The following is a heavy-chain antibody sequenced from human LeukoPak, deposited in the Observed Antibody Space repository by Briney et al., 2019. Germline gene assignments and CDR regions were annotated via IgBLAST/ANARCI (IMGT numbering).Heavy chain of an antibody. Sequence: ASVKVSCKASGYTSTNYYMHWVRQAPGHGLEWMGVINPSGGSTTYAQKFQGRVIMTRDASTTTVHVELSSLGSEDTAVYYCAREGYHYYGMDVWGQGTTVTVSS. CDR3: AREGYHYYGMDV. CDR2: INPSGGST. V-gene: IGHV1-46*01. J-gene: IGHJ6*02. D-gene: IGHD2-15*01. CDR1: GYTSTNYY.